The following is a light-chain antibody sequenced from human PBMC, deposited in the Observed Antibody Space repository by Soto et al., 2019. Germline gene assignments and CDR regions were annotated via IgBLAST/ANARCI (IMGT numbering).Light chain of an antibody. CDR1: SSNIGAGYD. J-gene: IGLJ1*01. CDR2: GNS. Sequence: QSVLTQPPSVSGAPGQRVTISCTGSSSNIGAGYDVHWYQQLPATAPKLLIYGNSNRPSGVPDRLSGSKSGTSASLAITGLQAEDEADYYCQSYDSSLSGYVFGTGTKVTVL. V-gene: IGLV1-40*01. CDR3: QSYDSSLSGYV.